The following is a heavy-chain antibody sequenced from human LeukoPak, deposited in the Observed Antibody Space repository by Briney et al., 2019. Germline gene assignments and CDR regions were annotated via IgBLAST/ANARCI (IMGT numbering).Heavy chain of an antibody. D-gene: IGHD6-6*01. CDR3: ARVSIAARRGYYYYYYMDV. CDR2: IYYSGST. V-gene: IGHV4-38-2*01. J-gene: IGHJ6*03. CDR1: GFTFSDYY. Sequence: GSLRLSCAASGFTFSDYYMSWIRQPPGKGLEWIGSIYYSGSTYYNPSLKSRVTISVDTSKYQFSLKLSSVTAADTAVYYCARVSIAARRGYYYYYYMDVWGKGTTVTVSS.